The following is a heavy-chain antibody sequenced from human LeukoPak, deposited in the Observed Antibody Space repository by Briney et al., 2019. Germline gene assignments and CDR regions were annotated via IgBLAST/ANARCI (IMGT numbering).Heavy chain of an antibody. D-gene: IGHD6-13*01. J-gene: IGHJ1*01. V-gene: IGHV1-2*02. CDR2: INPKNGAT. CDR3: ARGILQQQLVAN. CDR1: GYTFSDYY. Sequence: SMKVSCKSSGYTFSDYYVHWVRQVPGQGLEWMGWINPKNGATKYARKFLGRVTMTRDTSIDTVYMELSGLRSDDTAKFYCARGILQQQLVANWGQGTLVTVSS.